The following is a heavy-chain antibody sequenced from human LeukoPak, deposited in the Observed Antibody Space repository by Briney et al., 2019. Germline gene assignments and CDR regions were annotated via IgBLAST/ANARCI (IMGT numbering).Heavy chain of an antibody. V-gene: IGHV3-7*01. CDR3: ARAQKQWLVPYYFDY. CDR1: GFTFSSYG. Sequence: GGSLRLSCAASGFTFSSYGMSWVRQAPGKGLEWVANIKQDGSEKYYVDSVKGRFTISRDNAKNSLYLQMNSLRAEDTAVYYCARAQKQWLVPYYFDYWGQGTLVTVSS. D-gene: IGHD6-19*01. CDR2: IKQDGSEK. J-gene: IGHJ4*02.